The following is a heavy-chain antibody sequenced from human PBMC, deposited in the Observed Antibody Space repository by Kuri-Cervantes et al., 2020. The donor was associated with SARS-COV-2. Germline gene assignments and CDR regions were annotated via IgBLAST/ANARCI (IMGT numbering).Heavy chain of an antibody. CDR2: ISSSSSYI. D-gene: IGHD2-2*01. Sequence: GGSLRLSCAASGFTFSSYSMNWVRQAPGKGLEWVSSISSSSSYIYYADSVKGRFTISRENAKNSLYLQMNSLRAGDTAVYYCARVDCSSTSCYYDYWGQGTLVTVSS. J-gene: IGHJ4*02. V-gene: IGHV3-21*01. CDR1: GFTFSSYS. CDR3: ARVDCSSTSCYYDY.